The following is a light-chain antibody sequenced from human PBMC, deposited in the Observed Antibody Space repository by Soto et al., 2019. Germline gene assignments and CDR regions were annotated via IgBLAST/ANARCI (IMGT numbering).Light chain of an antibody. Sequence: DIQMTQSPSTLSGSVGDRVTITCRASQSISSWLAWYQQKPGKAPKLLIYDASSLESGVPSRFSGSGSGTEFTLTISSLQPDDFATYYCQQYNSFSSWTFGLGTKVDIK. CDR1: QSISSW. CDR3: QQYNSFSSWT. V-gene: IGKV1-5*01. J-gene: IGKJ1*01. CDR2: DAS.